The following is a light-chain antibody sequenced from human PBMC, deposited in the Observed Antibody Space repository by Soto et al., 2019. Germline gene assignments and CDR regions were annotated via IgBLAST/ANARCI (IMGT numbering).Light chain of an antibody. V-gene: IGKV1-12*01. CDR3: QQTSSFPLT. J-gene: IGKJ4*01. Sequence: DIQMTQSPSSVSASVGDRGTITCRAREGITSWLAWYQQKPGRAPKLLIYAASSLQSGVPSRFSGSGSGRDFTLTISSLQPEDFATYFCQQTSSFPLTFGGGTKVEIK. CDR1: EGITSW. CDR2: AAS.